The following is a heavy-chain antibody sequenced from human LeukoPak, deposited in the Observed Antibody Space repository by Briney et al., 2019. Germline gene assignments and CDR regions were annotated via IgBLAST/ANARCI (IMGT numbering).Heavy chain of an antibody. V-gene: IGHV3-30*02. J-gene: IGHJ4*02. Sequence: VGFLRLSCAPSGFTFSSYGMHWVRQAPGKGLEWVAFIRFDGNNKYYADSVKGRFTISRDNSKNTLYLQMTSLRAEDTAVYYCARGGYYNILTGFRSRTLGFDYWGQGTLVAVSS. CDR3: ARGGYYNILTGFRSRTLGFDY. CDR1: GFTFSSYG. CDR2: IRFDGNNK. D-gene: IGHD3-9*01.